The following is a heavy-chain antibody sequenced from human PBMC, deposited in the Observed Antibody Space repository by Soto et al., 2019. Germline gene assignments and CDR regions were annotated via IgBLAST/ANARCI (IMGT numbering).Heavy chain of an antibody. D-gene: IGHD3-9*01. Sequence: ASVKVSCKASGYTLTSYVISWVLQAPGQGLEWMGWISAYNGNTNYAQKLQGRVTMTTDTSTSTAYMELRSLRSDDTAVYYCARDILRYFDWLTDYWGQGPLVTVSS. J-gene: IGHJ4*02. CDR1: GYTLTSYV. CDR2: ISAYNGNT. CDR3: ARDILRYFDWLTDY. V-gene: IGHV1-18*04.